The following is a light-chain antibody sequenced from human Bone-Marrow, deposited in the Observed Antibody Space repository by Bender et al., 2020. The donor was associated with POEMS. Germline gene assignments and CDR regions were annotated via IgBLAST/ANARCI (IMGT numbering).Light chain of an antibody. V-gene: IGLV2-23*01. CDR1: SSDIGSYNL. J-gene: IGLJ2*01. Sequence: QSALTQPASVSGSPGQSITISCTGSSSDIGSYNLVSWYQQHPDKAPKLMIFEATKRPAGVSDRFSGSKSGNTASLTISRLHAEDEAEYHCCSYAGGSSLLFGGGTKLTVL. CDR2: EAT. CDR3: CSYAGGSSLL.